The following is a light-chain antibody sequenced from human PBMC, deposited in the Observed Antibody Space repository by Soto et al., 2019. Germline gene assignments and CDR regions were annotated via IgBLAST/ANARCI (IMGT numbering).Light chain of an antibody. CDR2: QAS. CDR1: QSIANW. Sequence: DIQMTQSPSTLSASVKDSVTITCRASQSIANWLAWYQQKPGKAPKLLIYQASILESGVPSRFSGSGSGTEFTLPISSLQPDDFATYFCQQYDSYPWTFGQGTKVEIK. CDR3: QQYDSYPWT. J-gene: IGKJ1*01. V-gene: IGKV1-5*03.